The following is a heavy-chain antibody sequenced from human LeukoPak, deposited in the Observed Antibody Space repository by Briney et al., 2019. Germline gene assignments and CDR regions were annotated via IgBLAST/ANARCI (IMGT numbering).Heavy chain of an antibody. Sequence: SETLSLTCTVSGGSISSYYWSWIRQPPGKGLQWVGYIHYSGSTNYNPSLKSRVTISVDTSNTQFSLKLPSVTAADTAVYYCARDDYGDDTFHHWGQGTLVTVSS. CDR2: IHYSGST. J-gene: IGHJ1*01. V-gene: IGHV4-59*01. CDR1: GGSISSYY. D-gene: IGHD4-17*01. CDR3: ARDDYGDDTFHH.